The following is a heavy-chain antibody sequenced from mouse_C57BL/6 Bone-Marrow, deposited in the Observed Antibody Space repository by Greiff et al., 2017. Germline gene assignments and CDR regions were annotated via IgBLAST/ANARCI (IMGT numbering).Heavy chain of an antibody. J-gene: IGHJ3*01. CDR3: RGSGTTWFAY. CDR1: GFNIKDDY. Sequence: VHVKQSGAELVRPGASVKLSCTASGFNIKDDYMHWVKQRPEQGLEWIGWIDPENGDTEYASKFQGKATITADTSSNTAYLQLSSLTSEDTAVYYCRGSGTTWFAYWGQGTLVTVSA. V-gene: IGHV14-4*01. D-gene: IGHD3-2*02. CDR2: IDPENGDT.